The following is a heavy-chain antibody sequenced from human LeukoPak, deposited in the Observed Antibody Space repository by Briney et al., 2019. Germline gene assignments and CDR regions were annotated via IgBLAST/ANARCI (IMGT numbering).Heavy chain of an antibody. CDR1: GFTFSHYA. D-gene: IGHD3-9*01. Sequence: GGSLRLSCAASGFTFSHYAMSWVRQAPGKGLEWVSALLGSGVTTYYADSVKGRFTVSRDNSKRTLYLQMNTLRAEDTALYYCAKWGDYDVVTGYYVPDYWGQGTLVTVSS. CDR2: LLGSGVTT. J-gene: IGHJ4*02. V-gene: IGHV3-23*01. CDR3: AKWGDYDVVTGYYVPDY.